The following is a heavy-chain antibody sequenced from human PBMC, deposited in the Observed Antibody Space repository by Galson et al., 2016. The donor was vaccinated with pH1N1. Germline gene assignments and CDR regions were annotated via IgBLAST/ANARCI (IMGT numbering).Heavy chain of an antibody. Sequence: SLRLSCAASGFTFSSYSMNWVRQAPGKGLEWVANIKGDGSQKYYVDSVKGRFTISRENAKNSVYLQMSSLRADDTAVYYCVKHVGSNGSYWGQGTLVTVSS. D-gene: IGHD1-14*01. J-gene: IGHJ4*02. V-gene: IGHV3-7*01. CDR3: VKHVGSNGSY. CDR1: GFTFSSYS. CDR2: IKGDGSQK.